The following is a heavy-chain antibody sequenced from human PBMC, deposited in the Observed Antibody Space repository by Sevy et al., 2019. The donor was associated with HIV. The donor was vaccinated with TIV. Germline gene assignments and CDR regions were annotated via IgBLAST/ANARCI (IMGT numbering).Heavy chain of an antibody. D-gene: IGHD6-13*01. CDR2: IYTSGST. Sequence: SETLSLTCTVSGGSMNSGSYYWSWIRQAAGKGLEWIGRIYTSGSTDYNPSLKSRLTISMDTSKNHFSLQLSSVTAADTGVYYCARSSTWPRDSDYWGQGTLVTVSS. CDR1: GGSMNSGSYY. J-gene: IGHJ4*02. V-gene: IGHV4-61*02. CDR3: ARSSTWPRDSDY.